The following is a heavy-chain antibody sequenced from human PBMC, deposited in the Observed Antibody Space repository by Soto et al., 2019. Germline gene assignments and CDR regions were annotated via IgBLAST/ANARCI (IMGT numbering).Heavy chain of an antibody. Sequence: APVKVSCKVSGYTLTELSMHWVRQAPGKGLEWMGGFDPEDGETIYAQKFQGRVTMTEDTSTDTAYMELSSLRSEDTAVYYCATDTGLVPEIGSGYWGQGPLVTVSS. V-gene: IGHV1-24*01. D-gene: IGHD2-2*01. CDR3: ATDTGLVPEIGSGY. J-gene: IGHJ4*02. CDR2: FDPEDGET. CDR1: GYTLTELS.